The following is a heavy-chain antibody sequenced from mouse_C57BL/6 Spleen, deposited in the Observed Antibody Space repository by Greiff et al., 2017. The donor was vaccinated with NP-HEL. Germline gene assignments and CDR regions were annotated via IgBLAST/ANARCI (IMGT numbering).Heavy chain of an antibody. CDR2: ISSGSSTI. CDR1: GFTFSDYG. Sequence: VQLKESGGGLVKPGGSLKLSCAASGFTFSDYGMHWVRQAPEKGLEWVAYISSGSSTIYYADTVKGRFTISRDNAKNTLFLQMTSLRSEDTAMYYCARDYSKDFDYWGQGTTLTVSS. CDR3: ARDYSKDFDY. V-gene: IGHV5-17*01. J-gene: IGHJ2*01. D-gene: IGHD2-5*01.